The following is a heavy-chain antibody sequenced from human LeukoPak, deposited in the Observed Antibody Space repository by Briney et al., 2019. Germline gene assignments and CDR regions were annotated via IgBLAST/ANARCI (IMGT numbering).Heavy chain of an antibody. D-gene: IGHD4-17*01. J-gene: IGHJ4*02. V-gene: IGHV3-7*01. CDR2: IKQDGSEK. CDR1: GFTFSTYW. Sequence: GGSLRLSCAASGFTFSTYWVSWVRQAPGKGLEWVANIKQDGSEKYYVESVKGRFTISRDDAEKSLYLQMNSLRAEDTAIYYCARDAAYGYDRFDYWGQGTQVTVSS. CDR3: ARDAAYGYDRFDY.